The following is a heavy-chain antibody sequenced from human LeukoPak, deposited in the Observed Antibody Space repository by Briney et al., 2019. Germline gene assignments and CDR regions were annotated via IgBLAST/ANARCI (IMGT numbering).Heavy chain of an antibody. D-gene: IGHD6-13*01. Sequence: PGGSLRLSCTASGFTFSSYTMTWVRQAPGRGLEWVAIISSSSNHIHYADSVKGRFTISRDNAKNSLYLQMNSLRAEDTAVYYCARDWPTIAAAGTIPEYFQHWGQGTLVTVSS. CDR1: GFTFSSYT. CDR3: ARDWPTIAAAGTIPEYFQH. J-gene: IGHJ1*01. V-gene: IGHV3-21*01. CDR2: ISSSSNHI.